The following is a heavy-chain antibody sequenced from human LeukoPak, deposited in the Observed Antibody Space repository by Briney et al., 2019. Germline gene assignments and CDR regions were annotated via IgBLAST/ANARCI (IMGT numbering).Heavy chain of an antibody. J-gene: IGHJ5*02. CDR2: NPDGSTT. CDR1: GFTFSRYW. D-gene: IGHD6-13*01. CDR3: ASGSLTRIAASGS. Sequence: GGSLRLSCAASGFTFSRYWIHWVRQAPRKGLEWVSRNPDGSTTTYADSVKGQFTISRDNAKNTLYLQMNSLRAEDTAVYYCASGSLTRIAASGSWGQGTLVTVSS. V-gene: IGHV3-74*01.